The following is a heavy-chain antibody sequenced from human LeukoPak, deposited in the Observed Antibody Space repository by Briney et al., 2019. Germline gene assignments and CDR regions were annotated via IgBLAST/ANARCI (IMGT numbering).Heavy chain of an antibody. V-gene: IGHV4-39*01. CDR1: GGSISSSSYY. CDR3: ARQTFGGVIRRHFDY. CDR2: IYYSGST. Sequence: KPSETLSLTCTVSGGSISSSSYYWGWIRQPPGKGLEWIGSIYYSGSTYYNPSLKSRVTISVDTSKNQFSLKLSSVTAADTAVYYCARQTFGGVIRRHFDYWGQGTLVTVSS. D-gene: IGHD3-16*02. J-gene: IGHJ4*02.